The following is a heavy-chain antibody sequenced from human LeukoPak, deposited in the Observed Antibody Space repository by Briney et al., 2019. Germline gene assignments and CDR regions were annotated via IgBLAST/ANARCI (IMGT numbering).Heavy chain of an antibody. J-gene: IGHJ6*02. Sequence: GGSLRLSCAASGFTFSSYAMHWVRQAPGKGLEWVAVISYDGSNKYYADSVKGRFTISRDNSKNTLYLQMNSLRAEDTAVYYCARDTYYYGSGSYSMDVWGQGTTVTVSS. CDR2: ISYDGSNK. D-gene: IGHD3-10*01. CDR3: ARDTYYYGSGSYSMDV. V-gene: IGHV3-30-3*01. CDR1: GFTFSSYA.